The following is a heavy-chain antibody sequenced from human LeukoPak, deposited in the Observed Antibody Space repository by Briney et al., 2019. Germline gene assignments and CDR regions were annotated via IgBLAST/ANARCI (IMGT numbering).Heavy chain of an antibody. CDR2: ISSSSSTI. CDR1: GFTFSSYS. V-gene: IGHV3-48*04. D-gene: IGHD3-22*01. CDR3: ARDGAYYYDSSGYYFPSRFDY. J-gene: IGHJ4*02. Sequence: PGGSLRLSCAASGFTFSSYSMNWVRQAPGKGLEWVSYISSSSSTIYYADSVKGRFTISRDNAKNSLYQQMNSLRAEDTAVYYCARDGAYYYDSSGYYFPSRFDYWGQGTLVTVSS.